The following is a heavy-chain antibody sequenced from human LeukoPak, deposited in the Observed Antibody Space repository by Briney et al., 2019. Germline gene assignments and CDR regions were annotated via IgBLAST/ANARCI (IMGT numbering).Heavy chain of an antibody. V-gene: IGHV3-74*01. Sequence: GGSLRLSCAASRFTFSSYWMHWVRQVPGKGLVWVARINPGGSSTTYADSVKGRFTISRDNAKNTLYLQMDSLRAEDTGVYYCARSNQADDYWGQGTLVTVSS. CDR2: INPGGSST. CDR1: RFTFSSYW. D-gene: IGHD1-14*01. J-gene: IGHJ4*02. CDR3: ARSNQADDY.